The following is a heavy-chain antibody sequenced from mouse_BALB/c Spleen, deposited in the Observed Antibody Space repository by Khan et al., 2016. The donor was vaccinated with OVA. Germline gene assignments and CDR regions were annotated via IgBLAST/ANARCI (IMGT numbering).Heavy chain of an antibody. CDR1: GYSFTTYW. V-gene: IGHV1-5*01. D-gene: IGHD4-1*01. Sequence: VQLKESGTVLARPGASVKMSCKASGYSFTTYWIHWVKQRPGQGLEWIGAVYPGNSDTTYNQNFKDKAKLTAVISASTAYMDLTSLTNEDSAVYFRTRKQTGSWFVYWGQGTLVTVSA. CDR3: TRKQTGSWFVY. J-gene: IGHJ3*01. CDR2: VYPGNSDT.